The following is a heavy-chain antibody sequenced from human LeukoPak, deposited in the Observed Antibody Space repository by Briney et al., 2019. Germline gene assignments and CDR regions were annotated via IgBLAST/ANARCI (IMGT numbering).Heavy chain of an antibody. CDR2: IIPILGIA. D-gene: IGHD1-26*01. V-gene: IGHV1-69*04. Sequence: ASVKVSCKASGGTFSSYAISWVRQAPGQGLEWMGRIIPILGIANYAQKFQGRVTITADKSTSAAYMELSSLRSEDTAVYYCARSSLNIVGATDYWGQGTLVTVSS. CDR3: ARSSLNIVGATDY. CDR1: GGTFSSYA. J-gene: IGHJ4*02.